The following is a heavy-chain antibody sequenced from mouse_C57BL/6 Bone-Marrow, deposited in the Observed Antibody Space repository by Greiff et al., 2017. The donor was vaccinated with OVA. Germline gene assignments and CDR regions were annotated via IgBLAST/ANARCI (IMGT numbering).Heavy chain of an antibody. J-gene: IGHJ2*01. D-gene: IGHD3-1*01. CDR3: DFGAAAGF. CDR1: GYTFTSYW. CDR2: INPGDGDT. Sequence: QVQLQQPGAELVKPGASVKVSCKASGYTFTSYWMNWVKQRPGKGLEWIGRINPGDGDTNYNEKFKGKATLTVDKSSSTAYMQLSSLTSEDSAVYYCDFGAAAGFWGQGTTLIVSS. V-gene: IGHV1-74*01.